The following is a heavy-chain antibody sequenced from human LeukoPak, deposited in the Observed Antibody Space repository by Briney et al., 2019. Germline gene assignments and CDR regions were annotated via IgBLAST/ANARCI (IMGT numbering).Heavy chain of an antibody. CDR2: TYYSGST. CDR3: ARLYCSGGSCYGAHYYYGMDV. CDR1: GGSISSYY. D-gene: IGHD2-15*01. V-gene: IGHV4-59*08. Sequence: SETLSLTCTVSGGSISSYYWSWIRQPPGKGLEWIGYTYYSGSTNYNPSLKSRVTISVDTSKNQFSLKLSSVTAADTAVYYCARLYCSGGSCYGAHYYYGMDVWGQGTTVTVSS. J-gene: IGHJ6*02.